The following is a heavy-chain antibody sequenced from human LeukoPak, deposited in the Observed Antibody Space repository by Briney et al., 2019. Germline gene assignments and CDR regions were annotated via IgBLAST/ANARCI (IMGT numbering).Heavy chain of an antibody. CDR3: TRRYCSGGSCYGDGLDY. CDR2: VRSKANSYAT. V-gene: IGHV3-73*01. D-gene: IGHD2-15*01. J-gene: IGHJ4*02. CDR1: GFTFRGSA. Sequence: GESLRLSYAASGFTFRGSAMQWVRQASGKGLEGVGRVRSKANSYATVSAASVKGRFTISRDDSKNTAYLQMNSLKTEDTAVYYCTRRYCSGGSCYGDGLDYWGQGTLVTVSS.